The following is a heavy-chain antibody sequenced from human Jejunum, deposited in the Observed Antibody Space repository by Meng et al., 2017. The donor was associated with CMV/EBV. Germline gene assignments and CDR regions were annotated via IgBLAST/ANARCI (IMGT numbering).Heavy chain of an antibody. Sequence: SGFNLATCGRRWERQGPGKGREGVTVIWNDRSKAYYADSVKGSFNISRDDAKNMVYLQMDSLRDDDTAVYHSVRDCNTSSRYGWFDPWGQGTLVTVSS. V-gene: IGHV3-33*01. CDR2: IWNDRSKA. CDR3: VRDCNTSSRYGWFDP. CDR1: GFNLATCG. D-gene: IGHD6-13*01. J-gene: IGHJ5*02.